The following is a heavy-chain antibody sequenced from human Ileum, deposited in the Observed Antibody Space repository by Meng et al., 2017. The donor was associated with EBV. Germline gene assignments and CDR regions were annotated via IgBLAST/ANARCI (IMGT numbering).Heavy chain of an antibody. CDR1: GGSISSGGHS. V-gene: IGHV4-30-2*01. CDR2: IQHSGST. D-gene: IGHD4-23*01. J-gene: IGHJ4*02. CDR3: ARAHPVVYFFDY. Sequence: QLQLQGSGSALVKPSQTRSVTCAVSGGSISSGGHSWSWIRQPPGKGLEWIGDIQHSGSTYYNPSLKSRVTISVDRSRNQFSLKLSSVTAADTAVYYCARAHPVVYFFDYWGQGTLVTVSS.